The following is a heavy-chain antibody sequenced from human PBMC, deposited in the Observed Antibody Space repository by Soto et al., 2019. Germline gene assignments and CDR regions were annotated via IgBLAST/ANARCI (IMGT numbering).Heavy chain of an antibody. Sequence: GSLILSCAASVFTFSSYAMSWVRQAPGNGLEWVSSISGSGGSTYYAYSVKVRFTTSRDNSKNTLYLQMNSLRAEDTAVYYCAKVPRLVGSRPPYIHXRGQVTTVTVS. D-gene: IGHD1-26*01. V-gene: IGHV3-23*01. CDR2: ISGSGGST. CDR3: AKVPRLVGSRPPYIHX. CDR1: VFTFSSYA. J-gene: IGHJ5*02.